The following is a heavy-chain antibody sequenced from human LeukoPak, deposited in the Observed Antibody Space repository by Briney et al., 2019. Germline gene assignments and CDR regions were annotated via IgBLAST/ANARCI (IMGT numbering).Heavy chain of an antibody. J-gene: IGHJ5*02. CDR2: INHGGGT. CDR3: VRVLAGGSSGYYFNWFDP. Sequence: PSETLSLTCAVYGGSFSDYFWNWIRQPPGKGLEWIGEINHGGGTRYNPSLKSRATISVDTSKKQFSLNLTSVTAADTAVYYCVRVLAGGSSGYYFNWFDPWGQGTLVTVSS. D-gene: IGHD3-22*01. V-gene: IGHV4-34*01. CDR1: GGSFSDYF.